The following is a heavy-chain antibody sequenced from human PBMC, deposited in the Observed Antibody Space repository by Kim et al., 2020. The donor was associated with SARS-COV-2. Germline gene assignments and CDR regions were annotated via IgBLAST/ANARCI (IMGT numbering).Heavy chain of an antibody. D-gene: IGHD2-2*01. V-gene: IGHV3-48*02. CDR3: ARLNTSLWFNPLYFYGM. Sequence: GGSLRLSCAASGFIFSAHSMHWVRQAPGKGLEWLSYISSSGSSISYADSVKGRFTVSRDDAKSSLYLQMNSLTDADTAVYFCARLNTSLWFNPLYFYGM. J-gene: IGHJ6*01. CDR2: ISSSGSSI. CDR1: GFIFSAHS.